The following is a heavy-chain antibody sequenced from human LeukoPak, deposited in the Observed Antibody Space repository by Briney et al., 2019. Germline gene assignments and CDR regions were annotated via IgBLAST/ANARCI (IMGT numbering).Heavy chain of an antibody. Sequence: SETLSLTCAVYGGSFSGYYWSWTRQPPGKGLEWIGEINHSGSTNYNPSLKSRVTISVDTSKNQFSLKLSSVTAADTAVYYCARRGSSWYVLRYWGQGTLVTVSS. V-gene: IGHV4-34*01. J-gene: IGHJ4*02. CDR3: ARRGSSWYVLRY. CDR1: GGSFSGYY. CDR2: INHSGST. D-gene: IGHD6-13*01.